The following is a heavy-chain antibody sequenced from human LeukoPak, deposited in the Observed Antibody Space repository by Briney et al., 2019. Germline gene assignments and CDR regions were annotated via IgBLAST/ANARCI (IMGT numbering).Heavy chain of an antibody. V-gene: IGHV1-2*02. J-gene: IGHJ5*02. CDR2: INPNSGGT. D-gene: IGHD4-11*01. CDR3: ARERLQNYNWFDP. CDR1: GYTFTGYY. Sequence: GASVKVSCKASGYTFTGYYMHWARQAPGQGLEWMGWINPNSGGTNYAQKFQGRVTMTRDTSISTAYMELSRLRSDDTAVYYCARERLQNYNWFDPWGQGTLVTVSS.